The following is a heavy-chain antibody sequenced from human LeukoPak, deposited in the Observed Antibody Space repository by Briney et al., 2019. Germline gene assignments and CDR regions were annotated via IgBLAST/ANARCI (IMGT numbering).Heavy chain of an antibody. CDR2: ISSSSSYI. CDR3: AREPYYDFWSGYYDIDY. CDR1: GFTFSSYS. D-gene: IGHD3-3*01. V-gene: IGHV3-21*01. Sequence: GGSLRLSCAASGFTFSSYSMNWVRQAPGKGLEWVSSISSSSSYIYYADSVKGRFTISRDNAKNSLYPQMNSLRAEDTAVYYCAREPYYDFWSGYYDIDYWGQGTLVTVSS. J-gene: IGHJ4*02.